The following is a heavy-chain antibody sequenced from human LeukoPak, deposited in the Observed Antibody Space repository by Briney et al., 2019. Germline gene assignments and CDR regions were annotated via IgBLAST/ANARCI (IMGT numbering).Heavy chain of an antibody. Sequence: SETLSLTCAVYGGSFSGYYWSWIRQPPGKGLEWIGEINHSGSTNYNPSLKSRATISVDTSKNQFSLKLSSVTAADTAVYYCARAVLAAAGTGWFDPWGQGTLVTVSS. J-gene: IGHJ5*02. V-gene: IGHV4-34*01. CDR2: INHSGST. CDR1: GGSFSGYY. CDR3: ARAVLAAAGTGWFDP. D-gene: IGHD6-13*01.